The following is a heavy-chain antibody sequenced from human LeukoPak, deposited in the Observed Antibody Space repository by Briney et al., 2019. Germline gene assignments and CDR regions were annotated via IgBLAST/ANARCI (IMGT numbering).Heavy chain of an antibody. Sequence: PGGSLRLSCAASGFTFSSYAMHWVRQAPGKGLEWVAVISYDGSNKYYADSVKGRFTISRDNSKNTRYLQMNSLRAEDTAVYYCARTTYYFDYWGQGTLVTVSS. D-gene: IGHD1-1*01. CDR1: GFTFSSYA. CDR2: ISYDGSNK. CDR3: ARTTYYFDY. V-gene: IGHV3-30*04. J-gene: IGHJ4*02.